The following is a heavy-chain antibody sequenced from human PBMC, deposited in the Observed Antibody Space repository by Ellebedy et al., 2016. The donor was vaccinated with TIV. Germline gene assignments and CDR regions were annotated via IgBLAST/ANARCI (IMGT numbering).Heavy chain of an antibody. D-gene: IGHD5-12*01. CDR2: IYSGGST. Sequence: GGSLRLXXAASGFTVSNNYMSWVRQLPGKGLEWVSVIYSGGSTYYADSVKGRFTIPRDNSKNTLFLQMNSLRAEDTAVYYCASGPTSWGQGTLVTVSS. V-gene: IGHV3-53*01. CDR1: GFTVSNNY. CDR3: ASGPTS. J-gene: IGHJ4*02.